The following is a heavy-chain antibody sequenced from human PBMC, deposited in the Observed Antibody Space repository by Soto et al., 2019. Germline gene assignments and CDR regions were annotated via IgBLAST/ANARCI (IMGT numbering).Heavy chain of an antibody. CDR1: GGSISSSSYY. CDR2: IYYSGST. V-gene: IGHV4-39*01. CDR3: ARHGRFLEWLLSSIHNWFDP. D-gene: IGHD3-3*01. Sequence: SETLSFTCTVSGGSISSSSYYWGWIRQPPGKGLEWIGSIYYSGSTYYNPSLKSRVTISVDTSKNQFSLKLSSVTAADTAVYYCARHGRFLEWLLSSIHNWFDPWGQGTLVTVSS. J-gene: IGHJ5*02.